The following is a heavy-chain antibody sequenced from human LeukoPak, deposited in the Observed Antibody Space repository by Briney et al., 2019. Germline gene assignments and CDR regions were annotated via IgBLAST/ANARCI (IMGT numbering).Heavy chain of an antibody. CDR3: ARDGFQSDLDY. CDR1: GGSFSAYY. Sequence: SETLSLTCAVYGGSFSAYYWSWIRQPPGKGLQWMGEITLSGSTNFNPSLRSRVTISVDTSQNQFSLKLSSLTAADTAVYYCARDGFQSDLDYWGQGTLVTVSS. V-gene: IGHV4-34*01. D-gene: IGHD5-24*01. J-gene: IGHJ4*02. CDR2: ITLSGST.